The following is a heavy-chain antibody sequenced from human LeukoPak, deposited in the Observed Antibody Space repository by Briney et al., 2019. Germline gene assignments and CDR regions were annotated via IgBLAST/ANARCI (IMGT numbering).Heavy chain of an antibody. Sequence: PSETLSLTCAVYGGSFSGYYWSWIRQPPGKGLEWIGEINHSGSTNYNPSLKSRVTISVDTSKNQFSLKLSSVTAADTAMYYCARGHFRSSSFFDYWGQGTLVTVSS. CDR1: GGSFSGYY. J-gene: IGHJ4*02. CDR3: ARGHFRSSSFFDY. V-gene: IGHV4-34*01. CDR2: INHSGST. D-gene: IGHD6-6*01.